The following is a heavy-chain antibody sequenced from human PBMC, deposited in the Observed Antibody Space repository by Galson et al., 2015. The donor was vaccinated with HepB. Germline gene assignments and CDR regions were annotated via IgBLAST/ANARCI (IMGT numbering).Heavy chain of an antibody. D-gene: IGHD3-10*01. V-gene: IGHV3-30*04. CDR3: ARSVPQWFGQFLSVPTTFDY. Sequence: SLRLSCAASGFTFSSYAMHWVRQAPGKGLEWVAVISYDGSNKYYADSVKGRFTISGDNSKNTLYLQMNSLRAEDTAVYYCARSVPQWFGQFLSVPTTFDYWGQGSLVTVSS. CDR1: GFTFSSYA. CDR2: ISYDGSNK. J-gene: IGHJ4*02.